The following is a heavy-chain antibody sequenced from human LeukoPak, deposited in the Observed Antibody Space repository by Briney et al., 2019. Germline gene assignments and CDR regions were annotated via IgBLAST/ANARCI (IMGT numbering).Heavy chain of an antibody. D-gene: IGHD6-13*01. CDR2: INPNSGGT. Sequence: GASVKVSCKASGYTFTSYDINRVRQATGQGLEWMGWINPNSGGTNYAQKFQGWVTMTRDTSISTAYMELSRLRSDDTAVYYCARDSTAGTLRFDYWGQGTLVTVSS. CDR3: ARDSTAGTLRFDY. J-gene: IGHJ4*02. V-gene: IGHV1-2*04. CDR1: GYTFTSYD.